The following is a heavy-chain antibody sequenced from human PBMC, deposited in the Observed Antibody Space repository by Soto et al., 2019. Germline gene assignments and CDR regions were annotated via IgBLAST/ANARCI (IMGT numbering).Heavy chain of an antibody. CDR3: ARLEYSSSSQDYYYGMDV. CDR1: GYSFTSYL. CDR2: IYPGDSDT. D-gene: IGHD6-6*01. Sequence: GESLKISCKGSGYSFTSYLIGWVRQMPVKGLEWMGIIYPGDSDTRYSPSFQGQVTISADKSISTAYLQWSSLKASDTAMYYCARLEYSSSSQDYYYGMDVWGQGTTVTVSS. J-gene: IGHJ6*02. V-gene: IGHV5-51*01.